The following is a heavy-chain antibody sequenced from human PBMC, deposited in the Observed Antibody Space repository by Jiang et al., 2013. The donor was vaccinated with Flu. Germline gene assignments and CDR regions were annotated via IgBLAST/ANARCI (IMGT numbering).Heavy chain of an antibody. CDR1: GDSLSGYY. CDR3: ASRPGGYFVN. D-gene: IGHD2-15*01. V-gene: IGHV4-34*01. Sequence: LLKPSETLSLTCVVYGDSLSGYYWSWIRQSPGKGLEWIGEINDSGTTNYNPSLKSRISISVATSKNQFSLKLTSMTAADTAVYYCASRPGGYFVNWGQGTLVTVSS. J-gene: IGHJ4*02. CDR2: INDSGTT.